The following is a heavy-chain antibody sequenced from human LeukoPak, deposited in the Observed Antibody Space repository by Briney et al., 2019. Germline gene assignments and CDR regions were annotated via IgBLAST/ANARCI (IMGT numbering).Heavy chain of an antibody. D-gene: IGHD3-10*01. J-gene: IGHJ5*02. Sequence: GASVTVSCKASGYTFTRYYMNWVGQAPGQGVEWMGWINPNSGGTNYAQQFLCRVTMTRDTSISTAYIKLSRLRSDDTAVYFFAGDASPVTYGSGGYTLFDPWGQGTLVTVSS. CDR1: GYTFTRYY. CDR3: AGDASPVTYGSGGYTLFDP. V-gene: IGHV1-2*02. CDR2: INPNSGGT.